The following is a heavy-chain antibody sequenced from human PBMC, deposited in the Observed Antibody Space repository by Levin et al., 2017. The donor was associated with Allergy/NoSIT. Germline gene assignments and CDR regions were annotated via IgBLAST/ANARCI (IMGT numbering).Heavy chain of an antibody. V-gene: IGHV4-34*01. D-gene: IGHD3-22*01. CDR2: INHSGST. Sequence: PSETLSLTCAVYGGSFSGYYWSWIRQPPGKGLEWIGEINHSGSTNYNPSLKSRVTISVDTSKNQFSLKLSSVTAADTAVYYCARGSGWTHYYDGSGLRWFDPWGQGTLVTVSS. J-gene: IGHJ5*02. CDR1: GGSFSGYY. CDR3: ARGSGWTHYYDGSGLRWFDP.